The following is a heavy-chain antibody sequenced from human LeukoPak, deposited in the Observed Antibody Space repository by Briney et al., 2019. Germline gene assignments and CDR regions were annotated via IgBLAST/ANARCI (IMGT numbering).Heavy chain of an antibody. Sequence: ASVKASCKASGGTFSSYAISWVRQAPGQGLEWMGGIIPIFGTANYAQKFQGRVTITADESTSTAYMELSSLRSEDTAVYYCARNGYYDFWSGYIHPRNYYYMDVWGKGTTVTVSS. CDR3: ARNGYYDFWSGYIHPRNYYYMDV. D-gene: IGHD3-3*01. V-gene: IGHV1-69*01. CDR1: GGTFSSYA. CDR2: IIPIFGTA. J-gene: IGHJ6*03.